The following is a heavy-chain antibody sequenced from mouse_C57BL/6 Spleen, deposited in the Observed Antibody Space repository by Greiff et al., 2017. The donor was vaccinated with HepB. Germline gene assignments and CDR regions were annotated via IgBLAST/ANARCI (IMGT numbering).Heavy chain of an antibody. Sequence: VHLVESGPGLVAPSQSLSITCTVSGFSLTSYGVHWVRQPPGKGLEWLVVIWSDGITTYNSALKSRLSISKDNSKSQVFLKMNSLQTDDTAMYYCARHGGLRYYAMDYWGQGTSVTVSS. CDR1: GFSLTSYG. V-gene: IGHV2-6-1*01. D-gene: IGHD2-2*01. CDR3: ARHGGLRYYAMDY. CDR2: IWSDGIT. J-gene: IGHJ4*01.